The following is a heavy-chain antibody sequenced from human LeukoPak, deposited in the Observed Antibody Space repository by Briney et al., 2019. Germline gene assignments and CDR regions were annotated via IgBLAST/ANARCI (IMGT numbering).Heavy chain of an antibody. CDR2: IYYSGST. CDR3: AGGYSYGSTYYYMDV. CDR1: GGSISSSSYY. V-gene: IGHV4-39*07. Sequence: SETLSLTCTVSGGSISSSSYYWGWIRQPPGKGLEWIGSIYYSGSTYYNPSLKSRVTISVDTSKNQFSLKLSSVTAADTAVYYCAGGYSYGSTYYYMDVWGKGTTVTVSS. D-gene: IGHD5-18*01. J-gene: IGHJ6*03.